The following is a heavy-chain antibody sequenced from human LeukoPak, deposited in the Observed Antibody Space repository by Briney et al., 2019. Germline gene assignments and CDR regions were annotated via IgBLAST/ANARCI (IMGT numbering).Heavy chain of an antibody. D-gene: IGHD3-10*01. CDR2: NRSDGGDT. J-gene: IGHJ3*02. CDR1: GFTLSSYW. Sequence: GGSLRLSCAASGFTLSSYWMHWVRQVPGKGLVWVSRNRSDGGDTTYADSVKGRFTISRDNAKNTLYLQMNSLTAEDTAVYYCARLLRGSAFDIWGQGTMVTVSS. V-gene: IGHV3-74*01. CDR3: ARLLRGSAFDI.